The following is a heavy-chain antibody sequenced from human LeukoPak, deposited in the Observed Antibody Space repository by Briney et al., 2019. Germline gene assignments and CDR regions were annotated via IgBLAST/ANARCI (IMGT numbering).Heavy chain of an antibody. J-gene: IGHJ3*02. V-gene: IGHV1-46*01. D-gene: IGHD3-22*01. CDR1: GYTFTSYF. CDR2: INPDSSST. Sequence: GASVKVSCKASGYTFTSYFMHWVRQAPGQGLEWMGIINPDSSSTSYAQKFQGRVTMTRDTSTSTVYMELSSLRSEDTAVYYCARDDYDHAEIHDAFDIWGQGTMVTVSS. CDR3: ARDDYDHAEIHDAFDI.